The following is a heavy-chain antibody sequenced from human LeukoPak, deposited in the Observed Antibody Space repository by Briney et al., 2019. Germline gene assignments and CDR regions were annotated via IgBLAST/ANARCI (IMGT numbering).Heavy chain of an antibody. J-gene: IGHJ6*03. CDR2: ITSSSSYI. CDR3: ARDPYSGGYWNYYYYYMDV. V-gene: IGHV3-21*01. D-gene: IGHD1-26*01. Sequence: GGSLRLSCAASGFTFSSYEMDWVRQAPGKGLEWVSSITSSSSYIYYADSVKGRFTISRDNAKNSLFLQMNSPTAEDTAVYYCARDPYSGGYWNYYYYYMDVWGKGTTVTISS. CDR1: GFTFSSYE.